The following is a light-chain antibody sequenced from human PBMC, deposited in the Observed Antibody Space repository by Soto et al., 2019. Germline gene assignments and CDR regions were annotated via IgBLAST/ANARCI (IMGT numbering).Light chain of an antibody. Sequence: QSVLTKPASVSGSPGQSITISCTGTSSDVGAYTSVSWYRQHPGKAPKLMIYEVSNRPSGVSNRFSGSKSANTASLTISGLQADDEAHYYCTSYTSDNRSYVFGTGTKLTVL. CDR2: EVS. CDR3: TSYTSDNRSYV. J-gene: IGLJ1*01. V-gene: IGLV2-14*01. CDR1: SSDVGAYTS.